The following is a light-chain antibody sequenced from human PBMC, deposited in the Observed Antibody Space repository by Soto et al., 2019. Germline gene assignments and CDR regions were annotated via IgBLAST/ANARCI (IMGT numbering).Light chain of an antibody. CDR1: NTDLGVYGY. CDR3: NSYTSRGIVL. Sequence: QSALAQPASVSGSFGQSITISCSGPNTDLGVYGYVSWYQHHPGKAPKLLIYDVNNRPSGISDRFSGSKSGDTASLTISGLQAEDEADYYCNSYTSRGIVLFGGGTKLTVL. V-gene: IGLV2-14*01. CDR2: DVN. J-gene: IGLJ3*02.